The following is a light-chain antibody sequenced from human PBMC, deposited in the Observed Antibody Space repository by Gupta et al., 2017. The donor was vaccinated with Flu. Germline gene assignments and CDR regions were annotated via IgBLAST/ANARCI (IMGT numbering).Light chain of an antibody. CDR3: TSYTARSTLV. J-gene: IGLJ3*02. Sequence: SITISCTGTTGDVGSFNYVSGFQQHPGKAPKLWIYEVTSRPSGVSNRFSGSKSGNAASLAISGLQAEDEADYYCTSYTARSTLVFGGGTRLTV. CDR1: TGDVGSFNY. V-gene: IGLV2-14*01. CDR2: EVT.